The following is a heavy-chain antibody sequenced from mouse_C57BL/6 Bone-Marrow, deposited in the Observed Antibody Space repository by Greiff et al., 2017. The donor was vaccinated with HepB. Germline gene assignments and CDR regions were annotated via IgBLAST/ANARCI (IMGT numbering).Heavy chain of an antibody. D-gene: IGHD2-5*01. J-gene: IGHJ2*01. V-gene: IGHV1-63*01. CDR2: IYPGGGYT. CDR1: GYTFTNYW. Sequence: QVQLQQSGAELVRPGTSVKMSCKASGYTFTNYWIGWAKQRPGHGLEWIGDIYPGGGYTNYNEKFKGKATLTADKSSSTAYMQCSSLTSEDSAIYYCARSVHYSNYGYFDYWGQGTTLTVSS. CDR3: ARSVHYSNYGYFDY.